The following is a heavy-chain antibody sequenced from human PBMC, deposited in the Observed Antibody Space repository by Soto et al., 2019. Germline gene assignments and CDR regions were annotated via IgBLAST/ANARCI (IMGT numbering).Heavy chain of an antibody. CDR3: AKAWYSSSWYQVDY. CDR1: GFTFRSYA. Sequence: PGGSLRLPCAASGFTFRSYAMSWVRQAPGKGLEWVSGISNSGGSTYYADSVKGRFTISRDNSKNTLYLQMNSLRAEDTAAYSCAKAWYSSSWYQVDYWGQGTLVTVSS. CDR2: ISNSGGST. V-gene: IGHV3-23*01. D-gene: IGHD6-13*01. J-gene: IGHJ4*02.